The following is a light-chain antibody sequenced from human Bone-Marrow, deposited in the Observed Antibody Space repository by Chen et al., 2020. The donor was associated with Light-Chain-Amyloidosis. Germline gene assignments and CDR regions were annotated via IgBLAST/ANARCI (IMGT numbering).Light chain of an antibody. V-gene: IGLV2-14*01. J-gene: IGLJ1*01. CDR2: EVT. Sequence: QSALTHPPSVPGSPGQSITIPGTGTSSDVGGDNHVSWYQQHPDKAPKLMIYEVTNRPSWVPDRFSGSKSDNTASLTISGLQTEDEADYFCSSYTITNTLVFGSGTRVTVL. CDR3: SSYTITNTLV. CDR1: SSDVGGDNH.